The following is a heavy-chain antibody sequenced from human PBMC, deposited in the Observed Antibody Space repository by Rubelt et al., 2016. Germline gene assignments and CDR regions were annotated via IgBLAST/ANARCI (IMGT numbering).Heavy chain of an antibody. CDR1: GGSISSYY. D-gene: IGHD3-16*01. CDR2: IYYSGST. J-gene: IGHJ3*02. V-gene: IGHV4-59*01. Sequence: QVQLQESGPGLVKPSETLSLTCTVSGGSISSYYWSWIRQPPGKGLEWIGYIYYSGSTNYNPSLKRRVTISVDTSKNQFSLKLSAVTAADTAVYYCARDPGAFGAFDIRGQGTMVTVSS. CDR3: ARDPGAFGAFDI.